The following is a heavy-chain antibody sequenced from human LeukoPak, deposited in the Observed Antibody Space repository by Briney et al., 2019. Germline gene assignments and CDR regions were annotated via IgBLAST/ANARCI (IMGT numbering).Heavy chain of an antibody. V-gene: IGHV4-34*01. J-gene: IGHJ2*01. D-gene: IGHD3-10*01. CDR1: GESFSGYF. Sequence: SETLSLTCAVYGESFSGYFWSWIRQPPGKGLEWIGEINHSGYSNYNPSLKSRVTISLDTSKKQFSLNLNSVTAADTAVYYCARIWPDLWGRGTLVTVSS. CDR2: INHSGYS. CDR3: ARIWPDL.